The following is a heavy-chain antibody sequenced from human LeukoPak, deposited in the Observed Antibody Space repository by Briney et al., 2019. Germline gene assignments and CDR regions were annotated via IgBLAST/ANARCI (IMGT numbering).Heavy chain of an antibody. CDR3: ARELVNYYDSSVPFDY. V-gene: IGHV4-30-4*01. D-gene: IGHD3-22*01. J-gene: IGHJ4*02. CDR1: GGSISSGDYY. CDR2: IYYSGST. Sequence: SETLSLTCTVSGGSISSGDYYWSWIRQPPGKGLEWIGYIYYSGSTYYNPSLKSRVTISVDTSNNQFSLKLSSVTAADTAVYYCARELVNYYDSSVPFDYWGQGTLVTVSS.